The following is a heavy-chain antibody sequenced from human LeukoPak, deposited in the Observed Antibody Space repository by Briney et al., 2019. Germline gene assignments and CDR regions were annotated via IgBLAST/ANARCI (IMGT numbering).Heavy chain of an antibody. Sequence: GGSLRLSCAASGFTFSTYAMGWVRQAPGKGLEWVSNISGSGVSTYYADSVKGRFTVSRDNSKNTVYLQLNNRRAEDTAVYYCAKDLRGVAGNNWGQGTLGTVSA. CDR3: AKDLRGVAGNN. CDR2: ISGSGVST. J-gene: IGHJ4*02. D-gene: IGHD6-19*01. CDR1: GFTFSTYA. V-gene: IGHV3-23*01.